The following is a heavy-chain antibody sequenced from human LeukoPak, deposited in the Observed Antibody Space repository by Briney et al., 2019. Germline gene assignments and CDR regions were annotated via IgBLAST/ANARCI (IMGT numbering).Heavy chain of an antibody. CDR3: ARASGVLPSFEWANWFDT. D-gene: IGHD3-9*01. J-gene: IGHJ5*02. V-gene: IGHV4-39*01. CDR2: IHYSGSI. CDR1: GRSIRSSDYY. Sequence: SETLSLTCTVSGRSIRSSDYYWPWLPQPRGRGREWIENIHYSGSIFYKPPLKSRLTVSADTSRNQFYMKLSSVTAADTAVYYCARASGVLPSFEWANWFDTWGQGSLVTVSS.